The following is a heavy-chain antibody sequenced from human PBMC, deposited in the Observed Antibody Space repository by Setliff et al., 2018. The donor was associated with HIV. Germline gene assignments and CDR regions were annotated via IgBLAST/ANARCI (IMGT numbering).Heavy chain of an antibody. Sequence: KPSETLSLTCTVSGGSISNYYWSWIRQSPEKGLEWIGYIHYSGSTNYNPSLKSRVTISLDTSKNQFSLKLSSVTAADTAIYYCARVRDMEWELIGLDYWGRGTLVTVSS. CDR2: IHYSGST. V-gene: IGHV4-59*01. D-gene: IGHD1-26*01. CDR1: GGSISNYY. CDR3: ARVRDMEWELIGLDY. J-gene: IGHJ4*02.